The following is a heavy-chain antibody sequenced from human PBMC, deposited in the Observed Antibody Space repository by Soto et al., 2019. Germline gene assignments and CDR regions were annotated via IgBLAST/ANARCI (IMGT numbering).Heavy chain of an antibody. D-gene: IGHD1-1*01. CDR3: ASGVDAGVDV. V-gene: IGHV1-8*01. CDR1: GYTFTSYD. Sequence: QVQLVQSGAEVTKPGASVKVSCKASGYTFTSYDINWVRQATGQGLEWMGWMSPNSGATGYAQKVXGRVXMXRDTSISTAYMELSNLRSEDTAIYYCASGVDAGVDVWGQGTTVTVSS. J-gene: IGHJ6*02. CDR2: MSPNSGAT.